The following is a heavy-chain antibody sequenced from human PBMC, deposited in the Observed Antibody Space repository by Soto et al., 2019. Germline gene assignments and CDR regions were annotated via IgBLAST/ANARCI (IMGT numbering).Heavy chain of an antibody. D-gene: IGHD3-10*01. CDR3: ATVRFGASQP. CDR2: IYYSGST. CDR1: GGSISSSSYY. J-gene: IGHJ1*01. V-gene: IGHV4-39*01. Sequence: QLQLQESGPGLVKPSETLSLTCTVSGGSISSSSYYWGWIRQPPGKGLEWIGSIYYSGSTYYNPSLKSRATIPVDTSRNQFSLRLSPVPAADPPGYYCATVRFGASQPGAQGPLFTVSP.